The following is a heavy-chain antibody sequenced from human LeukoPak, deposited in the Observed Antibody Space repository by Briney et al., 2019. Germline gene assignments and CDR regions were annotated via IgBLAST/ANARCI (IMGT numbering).Heavy chain of an antibody. D-gene: IGHD3-22*01. CDR3: VTNFDSSGYFGY. J-gene: IGHJ4*02. Sequence: ASVKVSCKASGYTFTRNTINWERQAPGQGLEWMGWVNTNTGNPTYAQGFTGRFVFSPDTSVSTAYLQIGSLKAEDTAVYYCVTNFDSSGYFGYWGQGTLVTVSS. V-gene: IGHV7-4-1*01. CDR1: GYTFTRNT. CDR2: VNTNTGNP.